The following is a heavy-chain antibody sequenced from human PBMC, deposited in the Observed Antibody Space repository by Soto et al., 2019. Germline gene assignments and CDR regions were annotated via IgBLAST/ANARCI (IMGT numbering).Heavy chain of an antibody. CDR1: GGSISSGDYY. CDR2: IYYNGST. V-gene: IGHV4-30-4*01. CDR3: ARASPVVTDV. J-gene: IGHJ6*02. D-gene: IGHD5-18*01. Sequence: SETLSLTCTVSGGSISSGDYYWSWIRQPPGKGLERIGYIYYNGSTYYNPSLKNQDTISVDTSKKQFSIKLSSVTAADTAVYYCARASPVVTDVWGQGTTVT.